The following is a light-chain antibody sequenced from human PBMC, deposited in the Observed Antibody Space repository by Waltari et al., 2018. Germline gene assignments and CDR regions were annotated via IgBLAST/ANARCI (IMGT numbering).Light chain of an antibody. CDR2: SNN. Sequence: QSVLTQPPSASGTPGQRVTISCSATSSNIGSSYVNWYQQLPGTAPKLLIYSNNQRPSGVPDRFSGSKSGTSASLAISGLQSEDEADYYCAGWDDSLNGYVFGAATKVTVL. CDR3: AGWDDSLNGYV. V-gene: IGLV1-44*01. CDR1: SSNIGSSY. J-gene: IGLJ1*01.